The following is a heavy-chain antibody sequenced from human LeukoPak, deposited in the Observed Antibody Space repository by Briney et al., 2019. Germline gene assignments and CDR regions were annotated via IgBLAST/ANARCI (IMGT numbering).Heavy chain of an antibody. V-gene: IGHV3-23*01. CDR3: AKVESIIRSSRGGMDV. J-gene: IGHJ6*02. CDR1: GFTFSSIA. Sequence: PGRSLRLACAPAGFTFSSIAISCVRQAAGNWMELVSGISGSGGNTYYADSVRGRFTISRDSFKNTLYLQMNSLRAADADKYYCAKVESIIRSSRGGMDVWGQGTTVTVSS. D-gene: IGHD3-10*01. CDR2: ISGSGGNT.